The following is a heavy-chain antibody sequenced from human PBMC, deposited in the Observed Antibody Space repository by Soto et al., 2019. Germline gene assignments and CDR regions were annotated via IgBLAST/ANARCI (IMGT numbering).Heavy chain of an antibody. CDR3: AITMVRGIGSGMDV. CDR2: IWYDRSNK. V-gene: IGHV3-33*01. CDR1: GFTFSSYG. D-gene: IGHD3-10*01. J-gene: IGHJ6*02. Sequence: GGSLRLSCAASGFTFSSYGMHWVRQAPGKGLEWVAVIWYDRSNKYYADSVKGRFTISRDNSKNTLYLQMNSLRAEDTAVYYCAITMVRGIGSGMDVWGQGTTVTVSS.